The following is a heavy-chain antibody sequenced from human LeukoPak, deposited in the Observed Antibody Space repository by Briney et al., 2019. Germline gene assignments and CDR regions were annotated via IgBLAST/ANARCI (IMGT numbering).Heavy chain of an antibody. D-gene: IGHD3-22*01. V-gene: IGHV4-59*01. CDR2: IYYSGST. J-gene: IGHJ4*02. CDR3: ARVTGYMIEDYFDY. Sequence: SETLSLTCTVSGGSISSYYWSWIRQPPGKGLEWIGYIYYSGSTNYNPSLKSRVTISVDTSKNQFSLRLRSVTAADTAVYYCARVTGYMIEDYFDYWGQGTLVAVSS. CDR1: GGSISSYY.